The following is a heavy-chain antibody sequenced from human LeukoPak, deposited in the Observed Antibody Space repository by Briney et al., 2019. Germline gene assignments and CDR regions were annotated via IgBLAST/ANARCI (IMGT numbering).Heavy chain of an antibody. J-gene: IGHJ4*02. Sequence: GGSLRLSCAASGFTFSSYSMNWVRQAPGKGMEWVSSISSSSSYIYYADSVKGRFTISRDNAKNSLYLQMNSLRAEDTAVYYCAREEVLRGFDYWGQGTLVTVSS. V-gene: IGHV3-21*01. CDR1: GFTFSSYS. CDR3: AREEVLRGFDY. CDR2: ISSSSSYI.